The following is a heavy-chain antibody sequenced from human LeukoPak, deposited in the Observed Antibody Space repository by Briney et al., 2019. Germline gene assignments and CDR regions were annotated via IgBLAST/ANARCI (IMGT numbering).Heavy chain of an antibody. CDR3: ARGRGYYDY. V-gene: IGHV4-34*01. CDR2: INHSGST. J-gene: IGHJ4*02. Sequence: SETLSLTCAVYGGSFSGYYWSWIRQPPGKGLEWIGEINHSGSTNYNPSLKSRVTISVDTSKNQFSLKLSSVTAADTAVYYCARGRGYYDYWGQGTLVTVSS. CDR1: GGSFSGYY. D-gene: IGHD3-22*01.